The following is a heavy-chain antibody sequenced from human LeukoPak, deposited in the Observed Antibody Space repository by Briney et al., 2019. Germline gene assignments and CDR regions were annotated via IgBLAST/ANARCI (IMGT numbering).Heavy chain of an antibody. CDR3: ARVRDGYNDAYDI. CDR1: GYTFTNYG. CDR2: IKPSGGST. V-gene: IGHV1-46*01. J-gene: IGHJ3*02. Sequence: ASVKVSCKASGYTFTNYGISWVRQAPGQRLEWMGIIKPSGGSTNYAQNFQGRVTMTRDTSTSTVYMELSSLRSEDTAVYYCARVRDGYNDAYDIWGQGTMITVPS. D-gene: IGHD5-24*01.